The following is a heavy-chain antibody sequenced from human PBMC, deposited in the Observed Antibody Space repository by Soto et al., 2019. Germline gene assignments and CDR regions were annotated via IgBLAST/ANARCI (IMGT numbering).Heavy chain of an antibody. Sequence: QITLKESGPTLVKPTQTLTLTCTFSGFSLSTSGVGVGWIRQPPGKALEWLALIYWNDDKRYSPSLKSRLTITKDTSKNQVVLTMTNMDPVDTATYYCAHKSITVFGVVTVVFDYWGQGTLVTVSS. CDR3: AHKSITVFGVVTVVFDY. J-gene: IGHJ4*02. V-gene: IGHV2-5*01. D-gene: IGHD3-3*01. CDR1: GFSLSTSGVG. CDR2: IYWNDDK.